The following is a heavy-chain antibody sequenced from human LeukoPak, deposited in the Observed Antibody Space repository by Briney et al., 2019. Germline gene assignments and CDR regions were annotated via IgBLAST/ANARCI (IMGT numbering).Heavy chain of an antibody. Sequence: SETLSLTCAVYGGSFSGYYWSWIRQPPGKGLEWIGEINHSGSANYNPSLKSRVTISVDTSKNQFSLKLSSVTAADTAVYYCARGSPYGRNWFDPWGQGTLVTVSS. CDR2: INHSGSA. CDR1: GGSFSGYY. V-gene: IGHV4-34*01. D-gene: IGHD3-10*01. J-gene: IGHJ5*02. CDR3: ARGSPYGRNWFDP.